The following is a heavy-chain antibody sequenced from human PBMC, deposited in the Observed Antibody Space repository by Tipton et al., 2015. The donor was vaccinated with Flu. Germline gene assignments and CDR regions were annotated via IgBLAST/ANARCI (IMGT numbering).Heavy chain of an antibody. V-gene: IGHV4-39*07. CDR3: AGDVRWAYFDSSGPYNWFDP. CDR1: GGSISSSSYY. CDR2: IYYSGGT. J-gene: IGHJ5*02. D-gene: IGHD3-22*01. Sequence: TLSLTCTVSGGSISSSSYYWGWIRQPPGKGLEWIGSIYYSGGTYYNPSLKSRVTIPVDTSKNQFSLKLTSVTAADTAVYYCAGDVRWAYFDSSGPYNWFDPGGRGTLVTVSS.